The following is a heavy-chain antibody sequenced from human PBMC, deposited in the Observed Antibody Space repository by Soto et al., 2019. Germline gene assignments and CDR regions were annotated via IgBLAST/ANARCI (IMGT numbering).Heavy chain of an antibody. D-gene: IGHD6-19*01. CDR1: GGSISSYY. Sequence: QVQLQESGPGLVKPSETLSLTCTVSGGSISSYYWSWIRQPPGKGLEWIGYIYYSGSTNYNPSLKSRVTISVDTSKNQFSLKLSSVTAADTAVYYCACGSKTGYSSGWYADYWGQGTLVTVSS. J-gene: IGHJ4*02. CDR3: ACGSKTGYSSGWYADY. V-gene: IGHV4-59*01. CDR2: IYYSGST.